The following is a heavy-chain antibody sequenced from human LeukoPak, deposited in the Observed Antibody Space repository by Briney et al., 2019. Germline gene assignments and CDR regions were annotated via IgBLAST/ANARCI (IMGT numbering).Heavy chain of an antibody. CDR3: ARGPEGIDAAFDI. CDR2: INPSGGST. D-gene: IGHD2/OR15-2a*01. CDR1: GYTFTSYY. V-gene: IGHV1-46*01. J-gene: IGHJ3*02. Sequence: ASLKVSCKASGYTFTSYYMHWVRQAPRQGLEWMGLINPSGGSTSYAQTFQGRVTMTRDTSTSTVYMELSSLRSEDTAVYYCARGPEGIDAAFDIWGQGTMVTVSS.